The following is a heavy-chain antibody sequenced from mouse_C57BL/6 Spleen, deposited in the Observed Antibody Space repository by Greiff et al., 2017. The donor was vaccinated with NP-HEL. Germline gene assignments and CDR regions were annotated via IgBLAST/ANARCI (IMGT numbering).Heavy chain of an antibody. CDR2: IDPSDSYT. J-gene: IGHJ2*01. CDR1: GYTFTSYW. Sequence: QVQLQQPGAELVMPGASVKLSCKASGYTFTSYWMHWVKQRPGQGLEWIGEIDPSDSYTNYNQKFKGKSTLTVDKSSSTAYMQLSSLTSEDSAVYYCARSHYSNYFDYWGQGTTLPVSS. CDR3: ARSHYSNYFDY. D-gene: IGHD2-5*01. V-gene: IGHV1-69*01.